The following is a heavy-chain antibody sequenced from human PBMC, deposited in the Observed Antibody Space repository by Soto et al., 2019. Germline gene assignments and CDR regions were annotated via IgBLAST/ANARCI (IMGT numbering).Heavy chain of an antibody. CDR2: ISYDGSNK. CDR3: ARDGMITFGGVIVTLYYFDY. Sequence: QVQLVESGGGVVQPGRSLRLSCAASGFTFSSYAMHWVRQAPGKGLEWVAVISYDGSNKYYADSVKGRFTISRDNSKNTLYLQMNSLRAEDTVVYYCARDGMITFGGVIVTLYYFDYWGQGTLVTVSS. D-gene: IGHD3-16*02. V-gene: IGHV3-30-3*01. J-gene: IGHJ4*02. CDR1: GFTFSSYA.